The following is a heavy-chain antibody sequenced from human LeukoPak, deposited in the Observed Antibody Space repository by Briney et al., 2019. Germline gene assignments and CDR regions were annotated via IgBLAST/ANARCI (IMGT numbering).Heavy chain of an antibody. CDR2: ISYDGRSK. CDR1: GFTFSSYG. V-gene: IGHV3-30*03. D-gene: IGHD6-19*01. CDR3: ARGGIAVAGTLAY. J-gene: IGHJ4*02. Sequence: GGSLRLSCAASGFTFSSYGMHWVRQAPGKGLEWVAVISYDGRSKYYADSVKGRFTISRDNSKRTLNLQMNSLRAEDTAVYYCARGGIAVAGTLAYWGQGTLVSVSS.